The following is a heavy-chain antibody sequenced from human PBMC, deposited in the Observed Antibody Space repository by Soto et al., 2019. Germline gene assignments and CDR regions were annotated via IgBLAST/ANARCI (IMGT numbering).Heavy chain of an antibody. J-gene: IGHJ4*02. Sequence: QVQLVESGGGVVQPGRSLRLSCAASGFTFSSYAMHWVRQAPGKGLEWVAVISYDGSNKYYADSVKGRFTISRDNSKNALYLQMNSLRAEETAVYYCARESPDGGGYYQTGVFYFDYWGQGTLVTVSS. V-gene: IGHV3-30-3*01. CDR2: ISYDGSNK. CDR3: ARESPDGGGYYQTGVFYFDY. D-gene: IGHD3-22*01. CDR1: GFTFSSYA.